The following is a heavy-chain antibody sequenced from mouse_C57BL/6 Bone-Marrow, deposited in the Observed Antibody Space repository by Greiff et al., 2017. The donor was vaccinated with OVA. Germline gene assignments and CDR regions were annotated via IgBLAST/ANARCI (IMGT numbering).Heavy chain of an antibody. Sequence: EVQGVESGGGLVQPGGSMKLSCVASGFTFSNYWMNWVRQSPEKGLEWVAQIRLKSDNYATHYAESVKGWFTISRDDSKSSVYLQMNNLRAEDTAIYYCTGPYDYDPSYYAMDYWGQGTSVTVSS. V-gene: IGHV6-3*01. CDR2: IRLKSDNYAT. CDR1: GFTFSNYW. CDR3: TGPYDYDPSYYAMDY. D-gene: IGHD2-4*01. J-gene: IGHJ4*01.